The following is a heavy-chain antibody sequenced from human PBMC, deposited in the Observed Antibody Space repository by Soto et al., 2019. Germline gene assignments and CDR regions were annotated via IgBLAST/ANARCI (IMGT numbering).Heavy chain of an antibody. Sequence: HVQLVQSGAEVKKPGASVKVSCKASGYTFTSYDINWVRQATGQGLEWMGWMNPNSGNTGYAQKFQGRVTMTRNTSISTAYMELSSLRSEDTAVYYCARILAYCGGDCYQGAFDIWGQGTMVTVSS. D-gene: IGHD2-21*02. CDR2: MNPNSGNT. J-gene: IGHJ3*02. CDR3: ARILAYCGGDCYQGAFDI. V-gene: IGHV1-8*01. CDR1: GYTFTSYD.